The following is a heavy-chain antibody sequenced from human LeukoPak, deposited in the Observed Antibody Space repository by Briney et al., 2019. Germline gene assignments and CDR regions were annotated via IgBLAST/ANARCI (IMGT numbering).Heavy chain of an antibody. CDR3: ARGPGYSYGTGWYDP. CDR1: GYTSTSYD. J-gene: IGHJ5*02. CDR2: MNPNSGNT. V-gene: IGHV1-8*01. Sequence: VASVKVSCKASGYTSTSYDINWVRQATGQGLEWMGWMNPNSGNTGYAQKFQGRVTMTRNTSISTAYMELSSLRSEDTAVYYCARGPGYSYGTGWYDPWGQGTLLTVSS. D-gene: IGHD5-18*01.